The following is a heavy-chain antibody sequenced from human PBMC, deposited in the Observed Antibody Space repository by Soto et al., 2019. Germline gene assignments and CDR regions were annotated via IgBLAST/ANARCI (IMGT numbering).Heavy chain of an antibody. CDR1: GYNFNSYW. D-gene: IGHD1-26*01. CDR2: IFPGDSDI. Sequence: PGESLKISCKGSGYNFNSYWIGWVRQMPGKGLEWMGIIFPGDSDIRYSPSFQGQVTISADKSISTAYLQWNSLKASDTAMYYCASPTTREPFDIWGQGTMVIV. J-gene: IGHJ3*02. V-gene: IGHV5-51*06. CDR3: ASPTTREPFDI.